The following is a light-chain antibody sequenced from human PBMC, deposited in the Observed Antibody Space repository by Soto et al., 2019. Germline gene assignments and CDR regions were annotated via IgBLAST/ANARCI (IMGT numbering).Light chain of an antibody. J-gene: IGKJ4*01. V-gene: IGKV3-15*01. CDR3: QQYNIWPRS. CDR1: QSVGSN. Sequence: EIVMTQSPATLSVSPGERATLSCRASQSVGSNLAWYQQKPGQAPRLLIYGASTRATGFPARFSGSGSGIEFTLAITSLQSEDFAVYYCQQYNIWPRSFGGGTKVEIK. CDR2: GAS.